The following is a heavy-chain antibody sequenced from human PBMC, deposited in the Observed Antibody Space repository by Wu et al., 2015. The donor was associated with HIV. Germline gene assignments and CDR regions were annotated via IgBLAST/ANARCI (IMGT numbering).Heavy chain of an antibody. CDR1: GYTFTSYY. V-gene: IGHV1-46*01. Sequence: QVQLVQSGAEVKKPGASVKVSCKAFGYTFTSYYMHWVRQAPGQGLEWMGIINPSGGSTSYAQKFQGRVTMTRDTSTSTVYMELSSLRSEDTAVYYCARGDSSGYYYSAMYDSWGQGTLVTVSS. J-gene: IGHJ4*02. CDR2: INPSGGST. CDR3: ARGDSSGYYYSAMYDS. D-gene: IGHD3-22*01.